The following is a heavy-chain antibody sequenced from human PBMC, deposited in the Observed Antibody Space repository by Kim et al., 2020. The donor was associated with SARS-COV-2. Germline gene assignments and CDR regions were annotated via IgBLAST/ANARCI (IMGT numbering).Heavy chain of an antibody. Sequence: GGSLRLSCAASTFIFTNYWMNWVRQAPGKGLEWVASVSRSGDERYYVDSVKGRFTISRDNARNSLFLQMDGLTDEDTAVYYCVRCNGVYTCLLPEGAFDIWGEGTPVIVS. J-gene: IGHJ3*02. V-gene: IGHV3-7*01. CDR1: TFIFTNYW. CDR3: VRCNGVYTCLLPEGAFDI. CDR2: VSRSGDER. D-gene: IGHD4-17*01.